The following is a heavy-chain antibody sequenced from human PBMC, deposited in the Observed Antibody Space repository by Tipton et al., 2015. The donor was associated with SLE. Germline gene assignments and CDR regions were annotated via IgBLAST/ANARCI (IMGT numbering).Heavy chain of an antibody. D-gene: IGHD3-9*01. CDR1: GFTFSDHY. V-gene: IGHV3-74*01. J-gene: IGHJ4*02. CDR3: ASDILTGPDY. Sequence: GSLRLSCAASGFTFSDHYMHWVRQVPGKGLVWVSRINGDGRSTSHADSVKGRFTISRDNSKNTLYLQMNSLRAEDTAVYYCASDILTGPDYWGQGTLVTVSS. CDR2: INGDGRST.